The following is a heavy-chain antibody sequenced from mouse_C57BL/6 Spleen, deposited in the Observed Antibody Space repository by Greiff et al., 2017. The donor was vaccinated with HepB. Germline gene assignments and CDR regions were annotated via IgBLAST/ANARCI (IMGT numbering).Heavy chain of an antibody. CDR1: GYTFTDYY. J-gene: IGHJ4*01. CDR2: INPNNGGT. V-gene: IGHV1-26*01. CDR3: APRGEFFYAMDY. Sequence: VQLQQSGPELVKPGASVKISCKASGYTFTDYYMNWVKQSHGKSLEWIGDINPNNGGTSYNQKFKGKATLTVDKSSSTAYMELRSLTSEDSAVYYCAPRGEFFYAMDYGGQGTAVTVSS.